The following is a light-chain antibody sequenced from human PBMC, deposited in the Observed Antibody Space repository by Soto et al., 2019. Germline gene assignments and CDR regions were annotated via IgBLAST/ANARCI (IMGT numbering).Light chain of an antibody. CDR1: QSISSS. Sequence: EIVLTQSPATLSLSPGESATLSCRASQSISSSLAWYQQKPGQAPRLLIYDASNRATGIPARFSGSGSGTDFTLTISSLEPEDFAVYYCQQRSNWAFGQGTRLEIK. CDR3: QQRSNWA. V-gene: IGKV3-11*01. CDR2: DAS. J-gene: IGKJ5*01.